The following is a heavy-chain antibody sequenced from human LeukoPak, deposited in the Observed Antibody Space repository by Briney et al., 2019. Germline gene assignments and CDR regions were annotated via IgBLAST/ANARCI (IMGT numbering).Heavy chain of an antibody. V-gene: IGHV3-30*03. Sequence: GGSLRLSCAASGFTFSSYGMHWVRQAPGKGLEWVAVISYEGFNRYYADSVRGRFTISRDNSKNTLYLQMNSLRAEDTAVYYCAEGGGYSYGYYSDYWGQGTLVTVSS. CDR3: AEGGGYSYGYYSDY. D-gene: IGHD5-18*01. J-gene: IGHJ4*02. CDR1: GFTFSSYG. CDR2: ISYEGFNR.